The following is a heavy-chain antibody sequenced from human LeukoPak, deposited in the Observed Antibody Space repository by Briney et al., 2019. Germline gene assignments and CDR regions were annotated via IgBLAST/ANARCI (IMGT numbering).Heavy chain of an antibody. Sequence: SETLSLTCAVYGGSFSGYYWSWIRQPPGKGPEWIGEINHSGSTNYNPSLKSRVTISVDTSKNQFSLKLSSVTAADTAVYYCARSSRTIFGVVIIPFDYWGQGTLVTVSS. J-gene: IGHJ4*02. D-gene: IGHD3-3*01. V-gene: IGHV4-34*01. CDR2: INHSGST. CDR3: ARSSRTIFGVVIIPFDY. CDR1: GGSFSGYY.